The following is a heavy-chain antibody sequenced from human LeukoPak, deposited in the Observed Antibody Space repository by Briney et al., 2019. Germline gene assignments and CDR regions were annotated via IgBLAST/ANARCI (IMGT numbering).Heavy chain of an antibody. CDR2: IYYSGST. CDR3: ARFSGSYSSAAFDI. Sequence: SETLSLTCTVSGGSISSYYWSWIRQPPGKGLEWIGYIYYSGSTNYNPSLKSRVTISVDTSKNQFSLKLSSVTAADTAVYYCARFSGSYSSAAFDIWGQGTMVTVSS. CDR1: GGSISSYY. J-gene: IGHJ3*02. D-gene: IGHD1-26*01. V-gene: IGHV4-59*01.